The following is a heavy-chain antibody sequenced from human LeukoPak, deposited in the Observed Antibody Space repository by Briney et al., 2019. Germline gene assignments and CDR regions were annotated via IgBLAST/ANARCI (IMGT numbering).Heavy chain of an antibody. Sequence: GASVKVSCKASGYTFTSYYMHLVRQAPGQGREWMGWINPNSGGTKYLQNFQGRVTMTRDTSIITAYMELSGLRSDDTAVYSCARGTAYSQYCDNGVCYFLDHWGQGDLVTVSS. CDR2: INPNSGGT. CDR1: GYTFTSYY. V-gene: IGHV1-2*02. J-gene: IGHJ4*02. CDR3: ARGTAYSQYCDNGVCYFLDH. D-gene: IGHD2-8*01.